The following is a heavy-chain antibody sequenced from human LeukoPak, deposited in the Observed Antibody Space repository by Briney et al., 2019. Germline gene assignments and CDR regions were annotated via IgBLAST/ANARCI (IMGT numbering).Heavy chain of an antibody. CDR1: GFTFSSYS. J-gene: IGHJ4*02. CDR2: ISSSSSYI. CDR3: ARGPSGSGWLDVDY. V-gene: IGHV3-21*01. Sequence: GGSLRLSCAASGFTFSSYSMNWVRQAPGKGLEWVSSISSSSSYIYYADSVKGRFTISRDNAKNSLYLQMNSLRAEDTAVYYCARGPSGSGWLDVDYWGQGTLVTVSS. D-gene: IGHD6-19*01.